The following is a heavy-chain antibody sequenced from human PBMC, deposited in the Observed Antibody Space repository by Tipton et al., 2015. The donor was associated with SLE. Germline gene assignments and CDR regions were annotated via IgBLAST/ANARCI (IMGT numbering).Heavy chain of an antibody. V-gene: IGHV4-39*07. CDR2: IYYTGST. Sequence: TLSLTCSVSGDSISDSTYYWGWIRQPPGKGLEWIGNIYYTGSTSYNPSLKSRVTISVDTSKNQFSLKLSSVTAADTAVYYCARSLPEYQYRVEYFQHWGQGTLVTVSS. CDR3: ARSLPEYQYRVEYFQH. CDR1: GDSISDSTYY. J-gene: IGHJ1*01. D-gene: IGHD2-2*01.